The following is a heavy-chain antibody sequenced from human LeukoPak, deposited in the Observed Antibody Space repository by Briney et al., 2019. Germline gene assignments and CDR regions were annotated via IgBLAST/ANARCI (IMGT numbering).Heavy chain of an antibody. J-gene: IGHJ5*02. D-gene: IGHD6-13*01. Sequence: PSETLSLTCAVSGGSISSGGYSWSWIRQPPGKGLEWIGYIYYSGSTYYNPSLKSRVTISVDGSKNQFSLKLSSVTAADTAVYYCAREDSSSYWFDPWGQGTLVTVSS. CDR2: IYYSGST. CDR1: GGSISSGGYS. V-gene: IGHV4-30-2*01. CDR3: AREDSSSYWFDP.